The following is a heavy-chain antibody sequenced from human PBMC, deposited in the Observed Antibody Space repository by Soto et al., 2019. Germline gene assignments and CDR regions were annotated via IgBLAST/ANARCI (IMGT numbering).Heavy chain of an antibody. CDR2: SSDSGTFT. J-gene: IGHJ4*02. V-gene: IGHV3-11*06. CDR3: ARSGDNYNLLDY. CDR1: GFTFSDYY. Sequence: GGSLRLSCAASGFTFSDYYMSWIRQAPGKGLEWLSYSSDSGTFTRYADSVKGRFSISGDNAKNSLYLQINSLRGEDTAIYYCARSGDNYNLLDYWGQGTPVTVSS. D-gene: IGHD1-1*01.